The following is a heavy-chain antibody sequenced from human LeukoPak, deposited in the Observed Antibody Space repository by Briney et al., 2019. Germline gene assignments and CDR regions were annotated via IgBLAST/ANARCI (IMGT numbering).Heavy chain of an antibody. V-gene: IGHV4-34*01. CDR3: ARIRARLGDWFDP. J-gene: IGHJ5*02. CDR1: GGSFSGYY. Sequence: SETLSLTCAVYGGSFSGYYWSWIRQPPGKGLEWIGEINHSGSTNYNPSLKSRVTISVDTSKNQFSLKLSSVTAADTAVYYCARIRARLGDWFDPWGQGTLVTVSS. D-gene: IGHD3-22*01. CDR2: INHSGST.